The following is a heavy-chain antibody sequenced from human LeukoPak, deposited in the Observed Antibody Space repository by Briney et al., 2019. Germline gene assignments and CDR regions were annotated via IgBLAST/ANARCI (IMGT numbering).Heavy chain of an antibody. Sequence: SETLSLTCTVSGGSISSSSYYWGWIRQPPGKGLEWIGSIYYSGSTYYNPSLKGRVTISVDTSKNQFSLKLSSVTAADTAVYYCASIYGSGSYPFDYWGQGTLVTVSS. V-gene: IGHV4-39*01. J-gene: IGHJ4*02. D-gene: IGHD3-10*01. CDR3: ASIYGSGSYPFDY. CDR1: GGSISSSSYY. CDR2: IYYSGST.